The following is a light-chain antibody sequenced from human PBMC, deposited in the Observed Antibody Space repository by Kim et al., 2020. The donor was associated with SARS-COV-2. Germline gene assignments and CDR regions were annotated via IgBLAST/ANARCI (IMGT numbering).Light chain of an antibody. CDR1: SSNIGNNY. CDR3: GTWDSSLSGVV. CDR2: DNN. J-gene: IGLJ2*01. Sequence: GQKVTISCSGSSSNIGNNYVSWYKQLPGTAPKLLIYDNNKRPSGIPDRFSGSKSGTSATLGITGLQTGDEADYYCGTWDSSLSGVVFGGGTQLTVL. V-gene: IGLV1-51*01.